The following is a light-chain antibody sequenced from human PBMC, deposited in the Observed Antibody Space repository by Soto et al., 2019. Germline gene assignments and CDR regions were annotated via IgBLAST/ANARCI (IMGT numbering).Light chain of an antibody. V-gene: IGLV1-44*01. CDR1: SSNIGTNT. CDR3: AAWDDSLNGWV. Sequence: QSVLTQPPSASGTPGQRVTISCSGSSSNIGTNTINWYQHLPGTAPKLLIYTNNQRPSGVPDRFSGSKSGNSASLAISGLQSEDEADYYCAAWDDSLNGWVFGGGTKLTVL. J-gene: IGLJ3*02. CDR2: TNN.